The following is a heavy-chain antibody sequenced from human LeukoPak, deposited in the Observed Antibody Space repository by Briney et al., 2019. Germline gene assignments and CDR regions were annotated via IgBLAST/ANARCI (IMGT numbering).Heavy chain of an antibody. CDR2: LSGTSLTT. CDR3: ARGSKTAGTIDTFDY. D-gene: IGHD6-13*01. J-gene: IGHJ4*02. CDR1: GFNSSTHVFITYA. V-gene: IGHV3-23*01. Sequence: GGSLRLSHAASGFNSSTHVFITYAMSWVRQAPGKGLQWVSGLSGTSLTTFSPDSVKGRFTISRDNSKTSLYLQMKSLSADDAAVYYCARGSKTAGTIDTFDYWGQGTLVTVSS.